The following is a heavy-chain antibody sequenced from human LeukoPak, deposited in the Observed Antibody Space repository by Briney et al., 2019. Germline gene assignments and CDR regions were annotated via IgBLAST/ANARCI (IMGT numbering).Heavy chain of an antibody. J-gene: IGHJ5*02. V-gene: IGHV4-39*07. Sequence: SETLSLTCTVSGGPISSSSYYWGWIRQPPGKGLEWIGNIYYSGSMYWNLSLKSRVTISIDTSKKQFSLKLRSVTAADTAIYYCARVSYNHYGRPNWFDPWGQGTLVTVSS. D-gene: IGHD4-11*01. CDR1: GGPISSSSYY. CDR2: IYYSGSM. CDR3: ARVSYNHYGRPNWFDP.